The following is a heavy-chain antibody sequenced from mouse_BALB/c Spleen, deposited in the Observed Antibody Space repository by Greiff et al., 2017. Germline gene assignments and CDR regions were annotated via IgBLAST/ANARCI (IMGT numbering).Heavy chain of an antibody. D-gene: IGHD2-14*01. Sequence: VQLQQSGPGLVAPSQSLSITCTVSGFSLTGYGVNWVRQPPGKGLEWLGMIWGDGSTDYNSALKSRLSISKDNSKSQVFLKMNSLQTDDTARYYCARDERNPAYYRYDVAMDYWGQGTSVTVSS. CDR2: IWGDGST. CDR1: GFSLTGYG. V-gene: IGHV2-6-7*01. J-gene: IGHJ4*01. CDR3: ARDERNPAYYRYDVAMDY.